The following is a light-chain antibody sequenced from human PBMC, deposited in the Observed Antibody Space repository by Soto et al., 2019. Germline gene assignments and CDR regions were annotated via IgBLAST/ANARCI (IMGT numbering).Light chain of an antibody. CDR2: GAS. V-gene: IGKV3-15*01. CDR3: QQYNTWHPKMA. Sequence: VVTQSPATLSVFPGETATLSCRASQSVSSVLAWYQQRPGQAPRLLIYGASTKATGIPARFRGSGSGTEFRLTISSLQSEDLATYYCQQYNTWHPKMAFGRGTKVEIK. J-gene: IGKJ1*01. CDR1: QSVSSV.